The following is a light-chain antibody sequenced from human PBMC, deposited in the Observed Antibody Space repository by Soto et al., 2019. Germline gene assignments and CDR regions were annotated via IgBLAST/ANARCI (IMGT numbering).Light chain of an antibody. CDR2: AAS. CDR3: HQSYSTPRGT. V-gene: IGKV1-39*01. J-gene: IGKJ4*01. CDR1: QSISSY. Sequence: DIQMTQSPSSLSASVGDRVTITCRASQSISSYLNWYQQKPGKAPKLLIYAASSLQSGVPSRFSGSGSGTDFTLTISSLQPEDFATYYCHQSYSTPRGTFGGGTKVEIK.